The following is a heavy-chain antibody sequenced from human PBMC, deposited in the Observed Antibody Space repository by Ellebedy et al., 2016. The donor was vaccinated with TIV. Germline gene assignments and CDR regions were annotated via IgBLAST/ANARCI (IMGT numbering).Heavy chain of an antibody. Sequence: GESLKISCAASGFTFSSYSMNWVRQAPGKGLEWVSYISSSSSTIYYADSVKGRFTISRDNAKNSLYLQMNSLRAEDTAVYYCARMKQQLPQPHIGAFDIWGQGTMVTVSS. CDR3: ARMKQQLPQPHIGAFDI. V-gene: IGHV3-48*01. D-gene: IGHD6-13*01. CDR2: ISSSSSTI. J-gene: IGHJ3*02. CDR1: GFTFSSYS.